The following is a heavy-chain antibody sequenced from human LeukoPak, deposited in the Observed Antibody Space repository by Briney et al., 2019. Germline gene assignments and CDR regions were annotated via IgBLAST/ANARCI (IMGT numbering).Heavy chain of an antibody. CDR3: ARDHELWSLGY. J-gene: IGHJ4*02. V-gene: IGHV1-46*01. D-gene: IGHD3-10*01. CDR1: GYRFTTYY. CDR2: ITPHSGAT. Sequence: ASVKVSYKVSGYRFTTYYIHWVRQAPGQGLEWMGIITPHSGATTYAQSFQDRVTMTRDMSTGTVYVELSSLTSEDTAVYYCARDHELWSLGYWGQGTLVIVSS.